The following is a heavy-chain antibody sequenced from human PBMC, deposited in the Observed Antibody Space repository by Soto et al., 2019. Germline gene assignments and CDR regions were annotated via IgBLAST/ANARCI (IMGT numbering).Heavy chain of an antibody. D-gene: IGHD3-10*01. Sequence: QVQLVQSGAEVKKPGSSVKVSCKASGGTFSSYAISWVRQAPGQGLEWMGGIIPIFGTANYAQKFQGRVTITADESTSTAYMELSSLRSEDTAVYYCARLKAHYYGSGSSQGDFDYWGQGTLVTVSS. J-gene: IGHJ4*02. CDR3: ARLKAHYYGSGSSQGDFDY. CDR1: GGTFSSYA. CDR2: IIPIFGTA. V-gene: IGHV1-69*01.